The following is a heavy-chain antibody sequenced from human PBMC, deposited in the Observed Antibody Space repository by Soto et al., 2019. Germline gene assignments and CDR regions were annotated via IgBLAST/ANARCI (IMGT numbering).Heavy chain of an antibody. Sequence: QVHLVQSGAEVKKPGASVKVSCKTSGFAFTSYGVHWVRQAPGQRLEWMGWINAGNGNTKYSQKFQGRVTNTRDTSASTAYMELGSLRSEDTAVYYCARKIFCSRWCDNAMDVWGQGTTVTVSS. J-gene: IGHJ6*02. CDR3: ARKIFCSRWCDNAMDV. CDR2: INAGNGNT. D-gene: IGHD2-8*02. CDR1: GFAFTSYG. V-gene: IGHV1-3*01.